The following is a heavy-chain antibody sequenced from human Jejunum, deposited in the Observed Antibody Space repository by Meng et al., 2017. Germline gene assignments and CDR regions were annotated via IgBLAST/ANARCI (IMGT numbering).Heavy chain of an antibody. J-gene: IGHJ4*02. CDR2: ISGGGGST. Sequence: GESLKISCAASGFTFSTYAMSWVRQAPGKGLEWVSGISGGGGSTYYADSVKGRLTISRDNSKNTLYLQMNSLRADDTAVYYCVKDVYQMNSWFGEFDSWGQGTLVTVSS. CDR3: VKDVYQMNSWFGEFDS. D-gene: IGHD3-10*01. CDR1: GFTFSTYA. V-gene: IGHV3-23*01.